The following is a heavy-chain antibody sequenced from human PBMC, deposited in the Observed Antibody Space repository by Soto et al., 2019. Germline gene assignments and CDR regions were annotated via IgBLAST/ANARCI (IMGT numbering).Heavy chain of an antibody. CDR1: GGTFSNYA. CDR3: ATDCSGGSCYGASGMDV. Sequence: QVQLVQSASEVKKPGSSAKVSCKASGGTFSNYAFSWVRQAPGQGLEWMGGIIPMIGTANYAEKFQGRVTITADESTSTVYMELSSLRSEDTALYYCATDCSGGSCYGASGMDVWGQGTTVTVSS. J-gene: IGHJ6*02. V-gene: IGHV1-69*01. D-gene: IGHD2-15*01. CDR2: IIPMIGTA.